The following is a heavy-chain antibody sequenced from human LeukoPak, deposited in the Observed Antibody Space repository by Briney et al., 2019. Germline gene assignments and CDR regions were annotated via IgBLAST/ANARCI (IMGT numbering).Heavy chain of an antibody. CDR1: GFTFSSYW. J-gene: IGHJ4*02. CDR3: ARDTGGGYSCYDC. V-gene: IGHV3-7*01. CDR2: IKRGGSEK. Sequence: PGGSLRLSCAASGFTFSSYWMTWILQAPGKGLKCVSDIKRGGSEKYYVASVKGRFTISRDNAKNSLYLQMNSLRAEDTAVYYCARDTGGGYSCYDCWGQGTLVTVSS. D-gene: IGHD5-18*01.